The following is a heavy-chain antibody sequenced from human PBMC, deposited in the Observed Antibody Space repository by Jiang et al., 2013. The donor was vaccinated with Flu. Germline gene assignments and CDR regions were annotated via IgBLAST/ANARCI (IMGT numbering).Heavy chain of an antibody. CDR3: ARARAILGAFDI. D-gene: IGHD2-15*01. CDR2: IYYSGST. CDR1: GGSVSSGSYY. V-gene: IGHV4-61*01. Sequence: SGGSVSSGSYYWSWIRQPPGKGLEWIGYIYYSGSTNYNPSLKSRVTISVDTSKNQFSLKLSSVTAADTAVYYCARARAILGAFDIWGQGTMVTVSS. J-gene: IGHJ3*02.